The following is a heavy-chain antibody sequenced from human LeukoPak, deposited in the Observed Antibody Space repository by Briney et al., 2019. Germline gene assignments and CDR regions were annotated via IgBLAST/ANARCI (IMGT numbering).Heavy chain of an antibody. J-gene: IGHJ4*02. V-gene: IGHV3-48*03. CDR3: ARGAEGIAASDSKFDY. D-gene: IGHD6-13*01. CDR2: ISSSGSTI. Sequence: GGSLRLSCAASGFTFSSYEMNWVRQAPGKGLEWVSYISSSGSTIYYADSVKGRFTISRDNAKNSLFLQMNSLRAEDTAVYYCARGAEGIAASDSKFDYWGQGTLVTVSS. CDR1: GFTFSSYE.